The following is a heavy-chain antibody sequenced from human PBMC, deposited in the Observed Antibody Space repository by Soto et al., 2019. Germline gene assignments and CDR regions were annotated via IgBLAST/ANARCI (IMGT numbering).Heavy chain of an antibody. CDR3: AKKVPGSTSRPDYWYFDL. J-gene: IGHJ2*01. CDR2: ISGGGDAP. Sequence: EVQLLESGGGLVQPGGSLRLSCAGSGFTFINYAMNWVRQAPGKGLEWVSTISGGGDAPFFADSVRGRFTISRDNSKNTVTLQMNNLGDDDTAVYFCAKKVPGSTSRPDYWYFDLWGRGTLVTVSS. CDR1: GFTFINYA. D-gene: IGHD3-10*01. V-gene: IGHV3-23*01.